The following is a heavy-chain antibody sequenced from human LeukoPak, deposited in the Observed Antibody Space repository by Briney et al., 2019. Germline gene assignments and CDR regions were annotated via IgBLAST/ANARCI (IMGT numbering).Heavy chain of an antibody. CDR3: ARGWSGDYVEY. D-gene: IGHD2-15*01. Sequence: SETLSLTCTVSGGSISSYYWSWIRQPPGKGLEWIGYIYYSGSTKYNPSLKSRVTISVDTSKNQFSLKLSSVTAADTAVYYCARGWSGDYVEYWGQGTLVTVSS. J-gene: IGHJ4*02. V-gene: IGHV4-59*01. CDR2: IYYSGST. CDR1: GGSISSYY.